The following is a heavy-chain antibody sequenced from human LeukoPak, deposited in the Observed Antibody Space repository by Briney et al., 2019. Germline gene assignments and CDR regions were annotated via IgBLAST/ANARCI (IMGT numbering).Heavy chain of an antibody. V-gene: IGHV3-74*01. J-gene: IGHJ4*02. D-gene: IGHD3-10*01. CDR1: GFTFSSYW. CDR2: INTDGSST. Sequence: GGSLRLSCAASGFTFSSYWLHWVRQAPGKGLVWVSRINTDGSSTSYADSVKGRFTISRDNSKNSLYLQMNSLRTEDTALYYCAKDSKNSWFGELNNWGQGTLVTVSS. CDR3: AKDSKNSWFGELNN.